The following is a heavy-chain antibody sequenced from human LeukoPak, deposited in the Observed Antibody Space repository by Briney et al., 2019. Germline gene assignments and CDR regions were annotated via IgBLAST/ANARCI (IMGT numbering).Heavy chain of an antibody. Sequence: ASVKVSCKASGYTFTSYGISWVRQAPGQGLEWMGWISAYNGNTNYAQKLQGRVTMTTDTSTSTAYMGLRSLRSDDTAVYYCARVGAAVLDYYYGMDVWGKGTTVTVSS. CDR3: ARVGAAVLDYYYGMDV. D-gene: IGHD6-13*01. CDR1: GYTFTSYG. CDR2: ISAYNGNT. V-gene: IGHV1-18*04. J-gene: IGHJ6*04.